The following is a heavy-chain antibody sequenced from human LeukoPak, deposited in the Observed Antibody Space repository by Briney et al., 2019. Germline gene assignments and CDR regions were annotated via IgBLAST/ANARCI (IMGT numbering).Heavy chain of an antibody. CDR3: ARTYDSSGHDAFDI. J-gene: IGHJ3*02. D-gene: IGHD3-22*01. CDR1: GYAFTSYG. CDR2: ISTYNGNT. Sequence: ASVKVSCKASGYAFTSYGISWVRQAPGQGFEWMGWISTYNGNTNYAQKLQDRVTMTTDTSTSTAYMELRSLRSDDTAVYYCARTYDSSGHDAFDIWGQGTMVTVSS. V-gene: IGHV1-18*01.